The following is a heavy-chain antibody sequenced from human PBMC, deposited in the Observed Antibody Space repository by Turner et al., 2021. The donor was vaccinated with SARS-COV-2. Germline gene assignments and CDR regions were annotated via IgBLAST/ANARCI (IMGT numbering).Heavy chain of an antibody. CDR3: ARLMDTAMDYYGTDV. CDR1: GGSISSSSYY. D-gene: IGHD5-18*01. Sequence: QLQLQDSGPGLVKPSETLSLTCTVSGGSISSSSYYWGWIRQPPGKGLEWIGNFYYSGSAYYNPSLKSRVTISVDPSKNQFSLKLTSVTAADTAVYYCARLMDTAMDYYGTDVWGQGTTVTVSS. V-gene: IGHV4-39*01. J-gene: IGHJ6*02. CDR2: FYYSGSA.